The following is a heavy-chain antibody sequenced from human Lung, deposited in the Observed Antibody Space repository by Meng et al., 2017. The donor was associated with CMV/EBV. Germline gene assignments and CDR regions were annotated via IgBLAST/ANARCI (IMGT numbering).Heavy chain of an antibody. Sequence: WSCLRQPPWKGLEWIGAINHSGRTNYNPSLKSRVTISVDTSKNQFSLKLSSVTAADTAVYYCARGRSSTRYCSSTSCYSRGWIWFDPWGQGTLVTVSS. J-gene: IGHJ5*02. CDR2: INHSGRT. V-gene: IGHV4-34*01. CDR3: ARGRSSTRYCSSTSCYSRGWIWFDP. D-gene: IGHD2-2*01.